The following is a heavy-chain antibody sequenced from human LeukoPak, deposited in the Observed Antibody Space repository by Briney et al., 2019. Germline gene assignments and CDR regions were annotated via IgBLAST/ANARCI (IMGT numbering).Heavy chain of an antibody. D-gene: IGHD3-10*01. V-gene: IGHV4-30-2*01. CDR1: GGSISSGGYS. CDR2: IYHSGST. J-gene: IGHJ5*02. Sequence: PSQTLSLTRAVSGGSISSGGYSWSWIRQPPGKGLEWIGYIYHSGSTYYNPSLKSRVTISVDRSKNQFSLKLSSVTAADTAVYYCARRVTMVRGVKNWFDPWGQGTLVTVSS. CDR3: ARRVTMVRGVKNWFDP.